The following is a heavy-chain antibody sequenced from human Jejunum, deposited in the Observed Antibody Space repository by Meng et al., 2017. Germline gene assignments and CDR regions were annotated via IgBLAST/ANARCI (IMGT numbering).Heavy chain of an antibody. J-gene: IGHJ4*02. CDR3: VREKRRTYYFDY. CDR2: IYYSGAT. V-gene: IGHV4-30-4*01. CDR1: GASISGADYY. Sequence: QVHLQESGPGLVKPSGTLSLTCSVSGASISGADYYWSWIRQPPGKGLEWIGYIYYSGATYSNPSLKSRATISIDTSKNQFSLRLTSVTAADTAVYYCVREKRRTYYFDYWGQGTLVTVSS. D-gene: IGHD3-16*01.